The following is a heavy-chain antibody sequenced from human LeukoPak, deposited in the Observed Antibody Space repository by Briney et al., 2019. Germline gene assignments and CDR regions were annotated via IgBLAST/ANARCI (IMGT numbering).Heavy chain of an antibody. CDR3: AGHHPRNTVDF. CDR1: GGSFSGYY. CDR2: ISDIGSI. V-gene: IGHV4-59*08. D-gene: IGHD2-8*02. Sequence: PSETLSLTCAVYGGSFSGYYWSWIRQPPGKGLEWIAYISDIGSINYNPSPKSRVTISLDTSKNQFSLKLSSVTAADTAVYYCAGHHPRNTVDFWGQGTLVTVSS. J-gene: IGHJ4*02.